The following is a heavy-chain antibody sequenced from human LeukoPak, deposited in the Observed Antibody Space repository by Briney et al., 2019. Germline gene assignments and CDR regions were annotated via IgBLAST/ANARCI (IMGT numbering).Heavy chain of an antibody. V-gene: IGHV3-74*01. CDR2: INGDGRIT. Sequence: PGGSLRLSCAASGFTLSSYWMHWVRQAPGKGLVWVSRINGDGRITTYADSVKGRFTISRDTAKNTLYLQMNSLRAEDTAVYYCVRVDVGPDMVDIDYWGQGTLVTVSS. CDR1: GFTLSSYW. D-gene: IGHD5-18*01. CDR3: VRVDVGPDMVDIDY. J-gene: IGHJ4*02.